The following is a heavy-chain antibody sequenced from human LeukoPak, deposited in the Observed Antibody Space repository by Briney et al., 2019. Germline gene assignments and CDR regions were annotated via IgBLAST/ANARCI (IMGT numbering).Heavy chain of an antibody. D-gene: IGHD6-13*01. J-gene: IGHJ4*02. CDR1: GFTFRSYA. CDR3: ARDRSAAPADY. V-gene: IGHV3-48*01. Sequence: GGSLRLSCAASGFTFRSYAMHWVRQAPGKGLEWVSYITSSGTTIYYADSVEGRFTISRDNGKNSLYLQMNSLRAEDTAVYYCARDRSAAPADYWGQGTLVTVSS. CDR2: ITSSGTTI.